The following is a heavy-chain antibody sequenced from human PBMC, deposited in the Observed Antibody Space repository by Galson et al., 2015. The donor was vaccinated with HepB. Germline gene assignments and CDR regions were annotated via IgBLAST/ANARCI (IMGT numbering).Heavy chain of an antibody. V-gene: IGHV3-30-3*01. D-gene: IGHD3-10*01. Sequence: SLRLSCAASGFTFSSYAMHWVRQAPGKGLEWVAVISYDGSNKYYADSVKGRFTISGDNSKNTLYLQMNSLRAEDTAVYHCARDWRYYGSGSYGYYYYYGMDVWGQGTTVTVSS. CDR2: ISYDGSNK. J-gene: IGHJ6*02. CDR3: ARDWRYYGSGSYGYYYYYGMDV. CDR1: GFTFSSYA.